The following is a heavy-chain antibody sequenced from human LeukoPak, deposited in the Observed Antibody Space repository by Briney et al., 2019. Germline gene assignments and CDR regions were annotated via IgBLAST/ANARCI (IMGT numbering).Heavy chain of an antibody. V-gene: IGHV5-51*01. CDR2: IYPGDSDT. CDR3: ARLAYYYDSSGFSFDY. Sequence: GESLKISCKGSGYSFTSYWIGWVRQMPGKGLKWMGIIYPGDSDTRYSPSFQGQVTISADKSISTAYLQWSSLKASDTAMYYCARLAYYYDSSGFSFDYWGQGTLVTVSS. J-gene: IGHJ4*02. CDR1: GYSFTSYW. D-gene: IGHD3-22*01.